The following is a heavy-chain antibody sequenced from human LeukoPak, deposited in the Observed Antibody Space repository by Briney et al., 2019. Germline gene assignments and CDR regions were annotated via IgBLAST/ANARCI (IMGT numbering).Heavy chain of an antibody. J-gene: IGHJ1*01. CDR1: GHTFTLHY. Sequence: ASVKVSCKASGHTFTLHYIHWVRQRPGQGLEWLGWITLNSGDTHYAQKFQGRLTMTSYTSISTGYMELSRLQFDDTAVYYCAREGQLGLDNWGQGTLVTVSS. V-gene: IGHV1-2*02. CDR2: ITLNSGDT. D-gene: IGHD1-1*01. CDR3: AREGQLGLDN.